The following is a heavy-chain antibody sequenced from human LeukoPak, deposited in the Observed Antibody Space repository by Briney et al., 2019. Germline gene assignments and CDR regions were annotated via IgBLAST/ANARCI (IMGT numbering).Heavy chain of an antibody. D-gene: IGHD4-17*01. CDR3: ARGTLYGDYFYYYYYMDV. V-gene: IGHV4-59*12. CDR2: IYYSGST. Sequence: PSETLSLTCTVSGGSISSYYWSWIRQPPGKGLEWIGYIYYSGSTNYNPSLKSRVTISVDTSKNQSSLKLSSVTAADTAVYYCARGTLYGDYFYYYYYMDVWGKGTTVTVSS. CDR1: GGSISSYY. J-gene: IGHJ6*03.